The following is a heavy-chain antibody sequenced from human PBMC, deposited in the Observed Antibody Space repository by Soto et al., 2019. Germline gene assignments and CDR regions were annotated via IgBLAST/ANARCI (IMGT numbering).Heavy chain of an antibody. J-gene: IGHJ4*02. CDR1: GFTFSSYW. CDR3: ARVAVAGTTLDY. Sequence: EVQLVESGGGLVQPGGSLRLSCAASGFTFSSYWMHWVRQAPGKGLGWFSRIIGDGSSTSYEDSVRGRFTISRDNAKNTLYLQMNSLRAEDTAVYYCARVAVAGTTLDYWGQGTLVTVSS. D-gene: IGHD6-19*01. V-gene: IGHV3-74*01. CDR2: IIGDGSST.